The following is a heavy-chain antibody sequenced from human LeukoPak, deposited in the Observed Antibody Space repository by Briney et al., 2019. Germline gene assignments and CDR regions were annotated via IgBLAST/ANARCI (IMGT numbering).Heavy chain of an antibody. CDR3: ASVSTHAGDWFDY. CDR2: ILYSGST. Sequence: SETLSLTCTVSGASISSHYWSWIRQPPGKGLEWIGYILYSGSTNYNPSLMSRVTISIDTSKNQISLSLSSVTAADTAVYYCASVSTHAGDWFDYWGQGILVTVSS. CDR1: GASISSHY. J-gene: IGHJ4*02. V-gene: IGHV4-59*11. D-gene: IGHD2-21*02.